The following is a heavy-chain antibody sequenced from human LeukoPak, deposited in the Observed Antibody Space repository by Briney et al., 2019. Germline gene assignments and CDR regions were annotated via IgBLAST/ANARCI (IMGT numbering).Heavy chain of an antibody. Sequence: PGRSLRLSCAASGFSFSYYGMHWVRQAPGKGLEWVAVISDDGRNKYYGDSVKGRFTISRDTSKNTLFLQMSSLRAEDAAVYYCAKGGSGFYNWYFDLWGRGTLVTVSS. V-gene: IGHV3-30*18. CDR1: GFSFSYYG. CDR3: AKGGSGFYNWYFDL. D-gene: IGHD3-22*01. J-gene: IGHJ2*01. CDR2: ISDDGRNK.